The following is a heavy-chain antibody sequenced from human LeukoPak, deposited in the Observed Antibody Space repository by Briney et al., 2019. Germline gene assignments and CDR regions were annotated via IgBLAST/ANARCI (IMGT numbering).Heavy chain of an antibody. CDR2: IYGAAET. Sequence: GGSLRLSCAVSGLTVSSNYMAWVRQAPGKGLEWVTVIYGAAETHYVDSVKGRFTISRDNSKNTVYLQMNSLRPEDTAVYYCAKDGCITATCTDRFDYWGQGTLVTVSS. CDR3: AKDGCITATCTDRFDY. J-gene: IGHJ4*02. V-gene: IGHV3-66*02. D-gene: IGHD3-10*01. CDR1: GLTVSSNY.